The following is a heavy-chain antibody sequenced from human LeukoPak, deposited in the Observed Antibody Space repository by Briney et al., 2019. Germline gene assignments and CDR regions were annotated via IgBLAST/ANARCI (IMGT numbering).Heavy chain of an antibody. CDR1: GGSISSNY. CDR3: ASLYYLDAFDI. CDR2: IHYSGST. V-gene: IGHV4-59*12. J-gene: IGHJ3*02. D-gene: IGHD3-10*01. Sequence: SETLSLTCTVSGGSISSNYWSWIRQPPGKGLEWIGSIHYSGSTNYNPSLKSRVTISVDTSKNQFSLKLSSVTAADTAVYYCASLYYLDAFDIWGQGTMVTVSS.